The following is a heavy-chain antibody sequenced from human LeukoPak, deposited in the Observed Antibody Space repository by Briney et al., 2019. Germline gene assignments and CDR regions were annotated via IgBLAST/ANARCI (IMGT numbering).Heavy chain of an antibody. D-gene: IGHD5-24*01. CDR2: MSYSGTT. CDR1: GGSVRSHY. V-gene: IGHV4-59*02. J-gene: IGHJ4*02. Sequence: PSGTLSLTCIVSGGSVRSHYWNWVRQPPGKGLEWIGFMSYSGTTNYNPSLNSRVSISIDTSRNRVSLRLSSVTAADTAYYRCARGGRDGPVDFGGQGTLVTVSS. CDR3: ARGGRDGPVDF.